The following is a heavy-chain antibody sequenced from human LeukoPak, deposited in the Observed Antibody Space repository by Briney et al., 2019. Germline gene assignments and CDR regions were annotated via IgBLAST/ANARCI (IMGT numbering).Heavy chain of an antibody. CDR1: GYTFTGYY. CDR3: ARGPITIFGVVKYYYYGMDV. CDR2: INPNSGGT. V-gene: IGHV1-2*02. Sequence: ASVKVSCKASGYTFTGYYMHWVRQAPGQGLEWMGWINPNSGGTNYAQKFQGRVTMTRDTSISTAYMELSRLRSDDTAVYYCARGPITIFGVVKYYYYGMDVWGQGTTVTVSS. D-gene: IGHD3-3*01. J-gene: IGHJ6*02.